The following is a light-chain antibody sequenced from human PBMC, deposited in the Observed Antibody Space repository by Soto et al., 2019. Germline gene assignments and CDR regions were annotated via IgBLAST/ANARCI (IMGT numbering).Light chain of an antibody. J-gene: IGKJ5*01. V-gene: IGKV1-39*01. CDR3: QQSCTTPYT. Sequence: DIQMTQSPSSLSASVGDRVTITCRASHTINKNLNWYQQKPGQAPRLLIYSTSDFQSGVPSRFSGSGSGTDFTLTISDLQPEDFATYYCQQSCTTPYTFGQGTRLEIK. CDR2: STS. CDR1: HTINKN.